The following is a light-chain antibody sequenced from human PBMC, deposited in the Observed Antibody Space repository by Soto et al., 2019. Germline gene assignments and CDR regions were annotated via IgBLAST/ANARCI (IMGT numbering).Light chain of an antibody. J-gene: IGKJ4*01. V-gene: IGKV1-33*01. Sequence: DIQMTQSPSTLSASVGDRVTNLSKASQDISDYLNWYQQKPGKAPKLLIYDASILETGVPSRFSGSGSGTDFTFTISSLQPEDFATYYCQQYDNLPLTFGGGTKVDIK. CDR3: QQYDNLPLT. CDR2: DAS. CDR1: QDISDY.